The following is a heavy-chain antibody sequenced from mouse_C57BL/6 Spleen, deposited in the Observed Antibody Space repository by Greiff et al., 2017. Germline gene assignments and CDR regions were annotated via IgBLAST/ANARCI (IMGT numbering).Heavy chain of an antibody. J-gene: IGHJ3*01. CDR1: GYTFTSYW. D-gene: IGHD2-3*01. CDR2: IDPSDSYT. V-gene: IGHV1-50*01. CDR3: ARKEGYDEYGEFAY. Sequence: QVQLKQPGAELVKPGASVKLSCKASGYTFTSYWMQWVKQRPGQGLEWIGEIDPSDSYTNYNQKVKGKATLTVDTSSSTAYMQLSSLTSEDSAVYYCARKEGYDEYGEFAYWGQGTLVTVSA.